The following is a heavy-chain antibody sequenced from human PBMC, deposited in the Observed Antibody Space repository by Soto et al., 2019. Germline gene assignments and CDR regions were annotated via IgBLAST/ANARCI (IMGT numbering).Heavy chain of an antibody. V-gene: IGHV4-59*08. J-gene: IGHJ6*03. Sequence: SETLSLTNTVSGGFISSYYWSWIRHPPGKGLEWIGCIYYSGSTNYNPSLKSRVTISVDTSKNQFSLKLSSVTAADTAVYYCARGGSTRDSYYYYYMDVWGKGTTVT. CDR2: IYYSGST. D-gene: IGHD2-2*01. CDR1: GGFISSYY. CDR3: ARGGSTRDSYYYYYMDV.